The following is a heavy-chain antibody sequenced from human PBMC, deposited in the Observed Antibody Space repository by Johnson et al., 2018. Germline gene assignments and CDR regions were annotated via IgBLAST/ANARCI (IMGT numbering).Heavy chain of an antibody. CDR2: IPNRGST. Sequence: QVQLQESGPGLVKPSETLSLTCTVSSGSITTYSWSWIRQPPGKGLEWIGYIPNRGSTNYNPSLRSRVTISGDMSKNQFSLKLSSVTAADTAVYYCASVPGSVTYYNPYYYDMDVWGKGTTVTVSS. J-gene: IGHJ6*03. CDR1: SGSITTYS. D-gene: IGHD3-10*01. V-gene: IGHV4-59*01. CDR3: ASVPGSVTYYNPYYYDMDV.